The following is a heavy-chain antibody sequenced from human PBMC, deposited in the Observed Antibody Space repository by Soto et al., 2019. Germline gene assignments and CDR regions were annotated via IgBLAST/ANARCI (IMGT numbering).Heavy chain of an antibody. Sequence: QVQLVQSGAEVKKPGSSVKVSCKASAGTFRSYVMTWVRQAPGHGLEWMGGILPMFGPAKYAQKFQSRVTITADESTKTAYMELSSLRSEDTAVYYCARLVVAAGRPDYGLDAWGQGTTVTVSS. J-gene: IGHJ6*02. D-gene: IGHD2-15*01. V-gene: IGHV1-69*12. CDR3: ARLVVAAGRPDYGLDA. CDR1: AGTFRSYV. CDR2: ILPMFGPA.